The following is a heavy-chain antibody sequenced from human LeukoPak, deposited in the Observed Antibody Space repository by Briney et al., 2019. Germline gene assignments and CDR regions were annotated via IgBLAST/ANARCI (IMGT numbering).Heavy chain of an antibody. CDR3: KKGGRHSSSWNDY. D-gene: IGHD6-13*01. CDR2: ITWNSGSK. CDR1: GFTFDDYA. J-gene: IGHJ4*02. Sequence: GGSLRLSCAASGFTFDDYAMYWVRQAPGKGLEWVSSITWNSGSKVYADSVKGRFTISRDNAKNSLYLQMNSLRVEDTAFYYCKKGGRHSSSWNDYWGQGTLVTVSS. V-gene: IGHV3-9*01.